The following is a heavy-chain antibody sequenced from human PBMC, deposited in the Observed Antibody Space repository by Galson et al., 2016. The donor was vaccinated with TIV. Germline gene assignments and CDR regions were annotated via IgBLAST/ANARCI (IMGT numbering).Heavy chain of an antibody. Sequence: SVKVSCKASGIIFNSYAISWVRQAPGQGLEWMGGIIPMFGTANYARNFQGRVTITADKSTSTAYMELSSLRSEDTAVYYCAEASKYESSGYYRGVFDIWGQGTTVTVSS. J-gene: IGHJ3*02. CDR1: GIIFNSYA. CDR2: IIPMFGTA. CDR3: AEASKYESSGYYRGVFDI. V-gene: IGHV1-69*06. D-gene: IGHD3-22*01.